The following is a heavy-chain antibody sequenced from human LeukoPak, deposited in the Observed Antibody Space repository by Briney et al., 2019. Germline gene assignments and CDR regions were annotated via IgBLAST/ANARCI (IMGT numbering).Heavy chain of an antibody. J-gene: IGHJ4*02. D-gene: IGHD6-13*01. V-gene: IGHV3-21*01. CDR1: GFTFSRYG. CDR2: ISDTGDST. Sequence: GGSLRLSCAASGFTFSRYGMTWVRQAPGKGLEWVSTISDTGDSTYYADSVRGRFTISRDNAKNSLYLQMKSLRAEDTAVYYCARAGYSSSWRERYKYYFDYWGQGTLVTVSS. CDR3: ARAGYSSSWRERYKYYFDY.